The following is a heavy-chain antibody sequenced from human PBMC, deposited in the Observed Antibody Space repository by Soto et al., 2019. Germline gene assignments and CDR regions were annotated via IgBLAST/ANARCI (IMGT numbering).Heavy chain of an antibody. V-gene: IGHV4-34*01. CDR3: ACREPSSGSGFDY. J-gene: IGHJ4*02. D-gene: IGHD6-19*01. CDR2: INHSGST. Sequence: SETLSLTCAVYGGSFSGYYWSWIRQPPGKGLEWIGEINHSGSTNYNPSLKSRVTISVDTSKNQFSLKLSSVTAADTAVYYCACREPSSGSGFDYWGQGTLVTVSS. CDR1: GGSFSGYY.